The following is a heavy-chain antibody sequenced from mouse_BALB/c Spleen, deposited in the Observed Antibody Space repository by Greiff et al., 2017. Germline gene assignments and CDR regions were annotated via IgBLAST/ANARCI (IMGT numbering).Heavy chain of an antibody. CDR3: ARVYYYGSSYAMDY. CDR2: IWGDGST. V-gene: IGHV2-6-7*01. D-gene: IGHD1-1*01. J-gene: IGHJ4*01. CDR1: GFSLTGYG. Sequence: VNVVESGPGLVAPSQSLSITCTVSGFSLTGYGVNWVRQPPGKGLEWLGMIWGDGSTDYNSALKSRLSISKDNSKSQVFLKMNSLQTDDTARYYCARVYYYGSSYAMDYWGQGTSVTVSS.